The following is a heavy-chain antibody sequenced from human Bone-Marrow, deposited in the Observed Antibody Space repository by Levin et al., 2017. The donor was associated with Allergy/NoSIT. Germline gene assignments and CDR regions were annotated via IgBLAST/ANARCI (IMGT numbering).Heavy chain of an antibody. D-gene: IGHD3-10*01. Sequence: GGSLRLSCAASGFSFGIFPMHWVRQAPGRGLEWVAVMSKDGARKNYADSVKGRFTISRDNSKDTLFLQMNSLRAEDTAVYYCARALFEVWFGELSHYYYGLDVWGRGTTLTVSS. CDR1: GFSFGIFP. J-gene: IGHJ6*02. CDR3: ARALFEVWFGELSHYYYGLDV. CDR2: MSKDGARK. V-gene: IGHV3-30-3*01.